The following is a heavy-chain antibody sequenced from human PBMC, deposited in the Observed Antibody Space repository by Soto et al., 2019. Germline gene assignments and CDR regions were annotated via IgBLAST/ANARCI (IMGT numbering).Heavy chain of an antibody. CDR1: GGSISSGGYY. J-gene: IGHJ6*02. CDR2: IYHSGYT. CDR3: AKWEGLGSDYYYYAMDV. V-gene: IGHV4-31*03. Sequence: SETLSLTCTVSGGSISSGGYYWTWIRQHPGKGLEWIAYIYHSGYTFYNPSLKSRVTMSVDTSKNQFSLKLSSVTAADTAVYYCAKWEGLGSDYYYYAMDVWGQGTTVTVSS. D-gene: IGHD1-26*01.